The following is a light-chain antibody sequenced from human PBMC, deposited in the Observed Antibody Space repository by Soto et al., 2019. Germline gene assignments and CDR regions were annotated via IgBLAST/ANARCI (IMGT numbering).Light chain of an antibody. Sequence: EIVLTQSPGTLSLSPGERATLSCRASQSISSNFLAWYRQKPGQAPRLPIYGASTRATGISDRFSGSGSGTHFTLTISRLEPEDFAVYYCQQYGRSPLTFGGGTKVDIK. V-gene: IGKV3-20*01. CDR3: QQYGRSPLT. J-gene: IGKJ4*01. CDR1: QSISSNF. CDR2: GAS.